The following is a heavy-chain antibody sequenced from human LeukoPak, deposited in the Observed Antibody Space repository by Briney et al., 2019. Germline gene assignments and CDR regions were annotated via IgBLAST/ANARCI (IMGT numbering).Heavy chain of an antibody. J-gene: IGHJ4*02. CDR3: ANSDGYNSVPYY. D-gene: IGHD5-24*01. CDR1: GGTFSSYA. V-gene: IGHV1-69*06. CDR2: IIPIFGTA. Sequence: RASVKVSCKASGGTFSSYAISWVRQAPGQGPEWMGGIIPIFGTANYAQKFQGRVTITADKSTSTAYMELSSLRSEDTAVYSCANSDGYNSVPYYWGQGTLVTVSS.